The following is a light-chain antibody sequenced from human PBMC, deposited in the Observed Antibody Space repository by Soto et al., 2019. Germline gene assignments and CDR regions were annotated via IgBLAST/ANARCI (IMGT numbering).Light chain of an antibody. J-gene: IGKJ1*01. CDR1: HYVSSS. CDR2: KTS. Sequence: DIQMTQSPSTLSAFVGERVTITCRASHYVSSSLAWYQQKPGKAPKLMIYKTSILESGVPSRFSGSHSGTELTLSISLLQTDDFATYWCQQYNTSPWTFGQGTKVEIK. CDR3: QQYNTSPWT. V-gene: IGKV1-5*03.